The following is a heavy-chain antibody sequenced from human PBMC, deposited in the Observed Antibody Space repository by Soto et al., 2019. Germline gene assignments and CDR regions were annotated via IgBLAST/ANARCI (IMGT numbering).Heavy chain of an antibody. CDR2: IYYSGST. CDR1: GGSISSSSYY. D-gene: IGHD6-13*01. J-gene: IGHJ5*02. V-gene: IGHV4-39*01. CDR3: ARSVGSSWPNWFDP. Sequence: ASETLSLTCTVSGGSISSSSYYWGWIRQPPGKGLEWIGSIYYSGSTYYNPSLKSRVTISVDTPKNQFSLKLSSVTAADTAVYYCARSVGSSWPNWFDPWGQGTLVTVSS.